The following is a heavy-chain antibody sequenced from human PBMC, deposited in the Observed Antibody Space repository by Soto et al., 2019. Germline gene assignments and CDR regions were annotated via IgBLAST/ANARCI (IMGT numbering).Heavy chain of an antibody. V-gene: IGHV4-31*03. J-gene: IGHJ6*02. CDR3: ARVDIFGYFYGMDV. CDR2: IYYSGST. D-gene: IGHD2-21*01. CDR1: GGSISNGGYY. Sequence: QLQESGPGLLRPSQTLSLTCNVSGGSISNGGYYWSWIRQHPGKGLEWIGNIYYSGSTIYNPSRQSRLTMSVGTSRNHFSLRLSSVTAADTAVYYCARVDIFGYFYGMDVWGQGTTVTVSS.